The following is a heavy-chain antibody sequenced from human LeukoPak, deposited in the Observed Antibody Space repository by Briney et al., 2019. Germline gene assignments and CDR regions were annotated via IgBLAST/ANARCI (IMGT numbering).Heavy chain of an antibody. Sequence: GGSLGLSCAASGFTFSSYSMNWVRQAPGKGLEWVSSISSSSSYIYYADSVKGRFTISRDNAKNSLYRQMNSLRAEDTAVYYCAREPKVRGAERFFDYWGQGTLVTVSS. CDR1: GFTFSSYS. D-gene: IGHD3-10*01. J-gene: IGHJ4*02. V-gene: IGHV3-21*01. CDR3: AREPKVRGAERFFDY. CDR2: ISSSSSYI.